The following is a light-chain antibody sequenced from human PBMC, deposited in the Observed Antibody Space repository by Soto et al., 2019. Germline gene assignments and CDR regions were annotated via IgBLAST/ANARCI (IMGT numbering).Light chain of an antibody. CDR2: DAS. CDR3: QHYSTVWA. J-gene: IGKJ1*01. Sequence: QMTQSPSTLSSSVGDRVTITCRASQSISTGLAWYQQKPGKAPNLLIYDASTLESGVPSRFSGSGSGKEFTLTISSLQPDDFAPYYCQHYSTVWAFGQGTKVHIK. V-gene: IGKV1-5*01. CDR1: QSISTG.